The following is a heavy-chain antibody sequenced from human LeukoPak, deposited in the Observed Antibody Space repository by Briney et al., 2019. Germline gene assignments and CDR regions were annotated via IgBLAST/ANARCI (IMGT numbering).Heavy chain of an antibody. J-gene: IGHJ4*02. CDR3: AKLAAAGGGY. CDR1: GFTFSGYD. V-gene: IGHV3-13*01. CDR2: IGIAGDT. D-gene: IGHD6-13*01. Sequence: GGSLRLSCAASGFTFSGYDMQWVRQVIGKGLEWVSAIGIAGDTHYSGSVKGRFTISRENAKNSLYLQMNSLRAEDTAVYYCAKLAAAGGGYWGQGTLVTVSS.